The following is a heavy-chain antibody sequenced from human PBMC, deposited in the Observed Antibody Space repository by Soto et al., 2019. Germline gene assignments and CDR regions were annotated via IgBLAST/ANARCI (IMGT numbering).Heavy chain of an antibody. CDR3: GRESGETWDYEAY. CDR2: IYHSGST. D-gene: IGHD1-7*01. CDR1: GGSISSGGYS. J-gene: IGHJ4*02. V-gene: IGHV4-30-2*01. Sequence: SETLSLTCSVSGGSISSGGYSCSWIGQPPGKGLEWIGYIYHSGSTYYNPSLKSRVTVSVDTSRNQFFLNLHSVTAADSAVYFCGRESGETWDYEAYWGQGTPVTVSS.